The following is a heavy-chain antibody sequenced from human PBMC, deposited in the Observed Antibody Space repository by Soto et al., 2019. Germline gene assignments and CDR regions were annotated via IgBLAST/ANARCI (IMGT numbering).Heavy chain of an antibody. CDR3: ARERCGYRYGDY. D-gene: IGHD5-18*01. J-gene: IGHJ4*02. Sequence: QVQLVQSGPEVKKPGASVRVSCKPSGYPFSNYGISWMRQAPGQGLEWMGWVNIDKGNTKYAQKFQDRVIMTTDTSTRTCYLELRSLRSDATAFYYCARERCGYRYGDYWGQGTLVTVSS. CDR2: VNIDKGNT. CDR1: GYPFSNYG. V-gene: IGHV1-18*01.